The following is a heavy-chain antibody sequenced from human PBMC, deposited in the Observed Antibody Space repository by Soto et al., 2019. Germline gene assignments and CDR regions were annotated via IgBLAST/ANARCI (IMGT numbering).Heavy chain of an antibody. Sequence: QVTLKESGPVLVKPTETLTLTCTVSGFSLSNARMGVSWIRQPPGKALEWLAHIFSTDEKSYSTSLKSRLTISKDTSKSQVVLTMTNMDPVDTATYYCARIRSGYSYGSDYYYGMDVWGQGTTVTVSS. CDR3: ARIRSGYSYGSDYYYGMDV. J-gene: IGHJ6*02. CDR1: GFSLSNARMG. D-gene: IGHD5-18*01. V-gene: IGHV2-26*01. CDR2: IFSTDEK.